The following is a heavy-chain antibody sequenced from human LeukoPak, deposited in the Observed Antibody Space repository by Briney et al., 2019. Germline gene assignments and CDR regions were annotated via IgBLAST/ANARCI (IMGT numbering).Heavy chain of an antibody. CDR3: ARDQGFSYYYYYMDV. D-gene: IGHD3-3*01. Sequence: PGGSLRLSCAASGFTFSSYEMNWVRQAPGKGLEWVSYISSSGSTIYYADSVKGRFTISRDNAKNSLYLQMKRLRAEDTAVYYCARDQGFSYYYYYMDVWGKGTTVTVSS. V-gene: IGHV3-48*03. CDR2: ISSSGSTI. J-gene: IGHJ6*03. CDR1: GFTFSSYE.